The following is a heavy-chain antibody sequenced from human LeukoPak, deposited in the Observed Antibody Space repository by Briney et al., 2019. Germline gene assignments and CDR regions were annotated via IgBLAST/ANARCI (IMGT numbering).Heavy chain of an antibody. D-gene: IGHD3-10*01. Sequence: GASVKVSCKASGYTFTTYGINWVRQAPGQGLEWMGWISVYNGNTNYAENLQDRVTMTTDTSTSTAYMELSSLRSEDTAVYYCARGQRPYYYGSGRQSDYWGQGTLVTVSS. V-gene: IGHV1-18*01. CDR3: ARGQRPYYYGSGRQSDY. J-gene: IGHJ4*02. CDR1: GYTFTTYG. CDR2: ISVYNGNT.